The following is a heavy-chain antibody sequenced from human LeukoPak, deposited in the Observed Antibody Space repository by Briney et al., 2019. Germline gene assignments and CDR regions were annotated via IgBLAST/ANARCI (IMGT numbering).Heavy chain of an antibody. V-gene: IGHV1-18*01. CDR3: ARDLGHGSRKGRKFDY. J-gene: IGHJ4*02. CDR2: ISAYNGST. D-gene: IGHD5-24*01. Sequence: ASVTVSCTASGYTFTSYGISWVRQAPGQGLEWMGWISAYNGSTNYAQKLQGRVTMTTDTSTSTAYMELRSLRSDDTAVYYCARDLGHGSRKGRKFDYWGQGTLVTVSS. CDR1: GYTFTSYG.